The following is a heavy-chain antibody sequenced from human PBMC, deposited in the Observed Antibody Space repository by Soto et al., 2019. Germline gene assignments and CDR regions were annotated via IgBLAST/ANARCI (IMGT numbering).Heavy chain of an antibody. D-gene: IGHD2-15*01. CDR2: INHSGST. V-gene: IGHV4-34*01. Sequence: PSETLSLTCAVSGGSFSGYSWSWIRQPPGKGLEWMGDINHSGSTNYDPSLKSRVTISVDTSNNQFSLKLSSGTAADTAVYYCAGGIVVVAARYYLDYWGQGTLGTVSS. CDR1: GGSFSGYS. CDR3: AGGIVVVAARYYLDY. J-gene: IGHJ4*02.